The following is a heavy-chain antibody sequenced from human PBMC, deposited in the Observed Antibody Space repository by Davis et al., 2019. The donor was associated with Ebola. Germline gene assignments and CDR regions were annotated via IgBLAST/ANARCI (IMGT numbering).Heavy chain of an antibody. CDR1: GYTFTGYY. CDR3: ARDRPAAIRSVNWFDP. V-gene: IGHV1-2*02. CDR2: INTNSGGT. J-gene: IGHJ5*02. D-gene: IGHD2-2*02. Sequence: ASVQVSCKASGYTFTGYYMHWVRQAPGQGLEWMGWINTNSGGTNYAQKFQGRVTMTRDTSISTAYMELSRLRSDDTAVYYCARDRPAAIRSVNWFDPWGQGTLVTVSS.